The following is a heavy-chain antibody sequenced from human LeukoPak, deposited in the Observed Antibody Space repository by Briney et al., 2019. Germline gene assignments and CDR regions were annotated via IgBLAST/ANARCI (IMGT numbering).Heavy chain of an antibody. J-gene: IGHJ4*02. CDR2: IYYSGST. CDR3: ARHHYYGSGSYSDY. D-gene: IGHD3-10*01. V-gene: IGHV4-59*08. CDR1: GGSVSSYY. Sequence: SETLSLTCTVSGGSVSSYYWSWIRQPPGKGLEWIGYIYYSGSTNYNPSLKSRVTISVDTSKNQFSLKLSSVTAADTAVYYCARHHYYGSGSYSDYWGQGTLVTVSS.